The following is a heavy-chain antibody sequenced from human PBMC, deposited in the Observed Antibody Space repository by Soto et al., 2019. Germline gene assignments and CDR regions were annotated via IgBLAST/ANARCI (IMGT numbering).Heavy chain of an antibody. J-gene: IGHJ4*02. CDR2: IKQDGSEK. CDR3: AREKRANGYFDY. CDR1: GFTFSRYW. D-gene: IGHD6-25*01. Sequence: EVQRVESGGGLVPPGGSLRLYCAGAGFTFSRYWMSWVRQVPWKGMAWVANIKQDGSEKYYVDSVNGRFTISRDNAKNSLYLHMHSLRVEDTAVYYCAREKRANGYFDYWGQGTLVAVS. V-gene: IGHV3-7*01.